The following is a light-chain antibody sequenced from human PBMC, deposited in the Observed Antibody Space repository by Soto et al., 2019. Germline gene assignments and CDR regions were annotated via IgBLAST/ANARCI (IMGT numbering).Light chain of an antibody. J-gene: IGLJ2*01. Sequence: QSVLTQSSASSASLGSPVRLTCTLSSGHSSYIIAWHQQQPGKAPRYLMKLEGSGTYNKGSGVPDRFSGYSSAADRYLTISNLKLEDDADYQFDTWYSNRQVFGGGTKLTVL. CDR3: DTWYSNRQV. V-gene: IGLV4-60*02. CDR1: SGHSSYI. CDR2: LEGSGTY.